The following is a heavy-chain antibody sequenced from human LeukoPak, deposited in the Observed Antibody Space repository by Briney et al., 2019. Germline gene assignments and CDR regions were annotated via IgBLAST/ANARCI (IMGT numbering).Heavy chain of an antibody. CDR3: ATYTIRVVPAAMPSYNWFDP. J-gene: IGHJ5*02. V-gene: IGHV1-24*01. D-gene: IGHD2-2*01. CDR2: FDPGDGET. CDR1: GYTLTELS. Sequence: ASVKVSCKVSGYTLTELSMHWVRQAPGKGLEWMGGFDPGDGETIYAQKFQGRVTMTEDTSTDTAYMELSSLRSEDTVVYYCATYTIRVVPAAMPSYNWFDPWGQGTLVTVSS.